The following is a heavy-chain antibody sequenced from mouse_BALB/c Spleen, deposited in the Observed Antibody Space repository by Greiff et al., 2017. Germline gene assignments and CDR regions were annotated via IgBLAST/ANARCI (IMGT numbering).Heavy chain of an antibody. CDR3: AIGRGTPFAY. J-gene: IGHJ3*01. CDR2: IDPANGNT. CDR1: GFNIKDTY. Sequence: EVQLQQSGADLVKPGASVKLSCTASGFNIKDTYMHWVKQRPEQGLEWIGRIDPANGNTKYDPKFQGKATITADTSSNTAYLQLSSLTSEDTAVYYCAIGRGTPFAYWGQGTLVTVSA. D-gene: IGHD3-3*01. V-gene: IGHV14-3*02.